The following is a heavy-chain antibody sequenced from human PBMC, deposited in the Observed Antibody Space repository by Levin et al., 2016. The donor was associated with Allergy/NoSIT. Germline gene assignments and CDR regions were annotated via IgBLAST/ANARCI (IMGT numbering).Heavy chain of an antibody. CDR2: VSGSGSST. Sequence: GESLKISCAASGFTFSSYAMIWVRQAPGKGLEWVSSVSGSGSSTYYADSVKGRFTISRDSSKNTVYLQMNSLRAEDTAVYYCARDRYHGSGSYFDFWGQGTLVTVSS. CDR1: GFTFSSYA. CDR3: ARDRYHGSGSYFDF. V-gene: IGHV3-23*01. D-gene: IGHD3-10*01. J-gene: IGHJ4*02.